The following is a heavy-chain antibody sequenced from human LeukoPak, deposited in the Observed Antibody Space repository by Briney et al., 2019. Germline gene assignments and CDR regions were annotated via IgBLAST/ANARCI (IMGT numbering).Heavy chain of an antibody. J-gene: IGHJ2*01. Sequence: PGGSLRLSCAASGFTFDRYAMSWVRQAPGKGLEWVSTISGRSRGTWYADSVKGRFTISRDNAKNSLYLQMNSLRAEDTAVYYCARDPQRITIFGVPDPWYFDLWGRGTLVTVSS. D-gene: IGHD3-3*01. CDR2: ISGRSRGT. CDR3: ARDPQRITIFGVPDPWYFDL. CDR1: GFTFDRYA. V-gene: IGHV3-21*01.